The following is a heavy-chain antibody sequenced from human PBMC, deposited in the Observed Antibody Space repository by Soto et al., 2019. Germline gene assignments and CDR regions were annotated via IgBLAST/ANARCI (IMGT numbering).Heavy chain of an antibody. J-gene: IGHJ4*02. D-gene: IGHD3-9*01. CDR2: ISGSGGST. Sequence: GGSLRLSCAASGFTFSSYAMIWVRQAPGKGLEWVSAISGSGGSTYYADSVKGRFTISRDNSKNTLYLQMNSLRAEDTAVYYCAKVTYYDILTGYYSSSNFDYXGQGTLVTSPQ. V-gene: IGHV3-23*01. CDR1: GFTFSSYA. CDR3: AKVTYYDILTGYYSSSNFDY.